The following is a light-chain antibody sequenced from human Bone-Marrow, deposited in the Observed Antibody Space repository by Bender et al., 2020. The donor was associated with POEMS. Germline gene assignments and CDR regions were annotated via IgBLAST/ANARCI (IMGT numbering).Light chain of an antibody. CDR3: SSYAGTNNKL. V-gene: IGLV3-21*02. CDR1: TIGTQG. CDR2: NDG. J-gene: IGLJ3*02. Sequence: SYVLTQPPSVSVAPGQTARITCGGDTIGTQGVNWYQQTAGQAPVLVVFNDGDRPSGVPDRFSGSKSGNTASLTVSGLQADDEAHYYCSSYAGTNNKLFGGGTKLTVL.